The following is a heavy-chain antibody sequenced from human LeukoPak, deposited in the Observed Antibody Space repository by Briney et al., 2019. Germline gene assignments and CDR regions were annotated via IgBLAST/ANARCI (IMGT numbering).Heavy chain of an antibody. CDR2: ISAYNGNT. D-gene: IGHD4-17*01. J-gene: IGHJ5*02. V-gene: IGHV1-18*01. CDR1: GYTFTSYG. CDR3: ARDRKTGTVTPNWFDP. Sequence: ASMKVSCKASGYTFTSYGTSWVRQAPGQGLEWMGWISAYNGNTNYAQKLQGRVTMTTDTSTSTAYMELRSLRSDDTAVYYCARDRKTGTVTPNWFDPWGQGTLVTVSS.